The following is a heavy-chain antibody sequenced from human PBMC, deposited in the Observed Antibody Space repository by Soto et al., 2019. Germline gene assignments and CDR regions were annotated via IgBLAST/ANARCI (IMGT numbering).Heavy chain of an antibody. V-gene: IGHV4-30-2*01. CDR3: ARGGAGSGYYLFDY. D-gene: IGHD3-22*01. CDR1: GGSISSGGYS. CDR2: ISDSGST. J-gene: IGHJ4*02. Sequence: QLQLQESGSGLVKPSQTLSLTCGVSGGSISSGGYSWTWIRQPPGKGLEWIGYISDSGSTYYNPSLKSRVTITLDRSKNQCSLELSSVTAADTAVYYCARGGAGSGYYLFDYWGQGTLVTVSS.